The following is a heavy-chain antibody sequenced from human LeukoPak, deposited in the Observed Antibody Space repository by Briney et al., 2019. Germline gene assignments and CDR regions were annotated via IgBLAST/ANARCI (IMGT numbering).Heavy chain of an antibody. CDR3: AKGTLRYDPYYFGMDV. J-gene: IGHJ6*02. Sequence: GGSQRLSCVASGSTFSNYAMSWVRQAPGKGLEWVSVISASGRSTYYADSVRGRFAISRDNSKNTLDLQMNSLRAEDTAVYFCAKGTLRYDPYYFGMDVWGQGTTVTVSS. D-gene: IGHD3-3*01. V-gene: IGHV3-23*01. CDR1: GSTFSNYA. CDR2: ISASGRST.